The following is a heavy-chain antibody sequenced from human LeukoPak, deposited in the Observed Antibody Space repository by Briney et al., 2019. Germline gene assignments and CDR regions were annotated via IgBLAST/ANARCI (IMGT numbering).Heavy chain of an antibody. J-gene: IGHJ4*02. Sequence: PGGSLRLSCAASGFTFGRTSMSWVRQAPGKGLEWVAFIRYDGSNKYYADSVKGRFTISRDNSKNTLYLQMNSLRAEDTAVYYCAKLPAFEYSSSSPVVDYWGQGTLVTVSS. CDR3: AKLPAFEYSSSSPVVDY. V-gene: IGHV3-30*02. CDR1: GFTFGRTS. D-gene: IGHD6-6*01. CDR2: IRYDGSNK.